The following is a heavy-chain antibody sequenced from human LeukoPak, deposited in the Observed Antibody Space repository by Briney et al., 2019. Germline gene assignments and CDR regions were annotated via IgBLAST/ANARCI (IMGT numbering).Heavy chain of an antibody. CDR1: GGSISSSSYY. V-gene: IGHV4-39*01. CDR2: IYYSGST. CDR3: ASRLNCDSWHYYMDV. D-gene: IGHD3-3*01. J-gene: IGHJ6*03. Sequence: AETLSLTCTVSGGSISSSSYYWGWIRQPPGKGLEWIGSIYYSGSTYYNPSLKSRVTISVDTSKNQFSLKLSSVTAADTAVYYCASRLNCDSWHYYMDVWGKGTTVTVSS.